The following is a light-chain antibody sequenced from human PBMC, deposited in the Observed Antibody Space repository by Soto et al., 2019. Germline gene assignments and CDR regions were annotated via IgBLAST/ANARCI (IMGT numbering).Light chain of an antibody. J-gene: IGKJ1*01. CDR3: QQYGSSPGT. CDR1: QSVRSSY. Sequence: EIVLTQSPGTLSLFPGERATLSCRASQSVRSSYLAWYQQKPGQAPRLLIYGASSRATGIPDRFSGSGSGTDVTLTISRLEPEDFAVYYCQQYGSSPGTFGQGTKVEIK. V-gene: IGKV3-20*01. CDR2: GAS.